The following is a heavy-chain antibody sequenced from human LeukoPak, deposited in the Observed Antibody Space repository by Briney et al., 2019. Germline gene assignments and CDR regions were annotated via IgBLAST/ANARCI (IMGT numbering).Heavy chain of an antibody. J-gene: IGHJ4*01. V-gene: IGHV1-69*13. CDR1: GGTFSSYA. D-gene: IGHD5-18*01. Sequence: APVKGSCKASGGTFSSYAISWVRQAPGQGLEWMGGIIPIFGTANYAQKFQGRVTITADESTSTAYMELSSLRSEDTAVYYCARRVDMDTAMIPFFYWGRGTLVSVSS. CDR3: ARRVDMDTAMIPFFY. CDR2: IIPIFGTA.